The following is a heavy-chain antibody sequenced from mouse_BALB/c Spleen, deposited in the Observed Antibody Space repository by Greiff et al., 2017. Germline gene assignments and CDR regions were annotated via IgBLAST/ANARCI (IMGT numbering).Heavy chain of an antibody. Sequence: DVHLVESGGGLVQPGGSLKLSCAASGFTFSSYTMSWVRQTPEKRLEWVAYISHGGGSTYYPYTVKGRFTISRDNAKTTLYLQMSSLKSEDTAMYYCASLYDGPSWFAYWGQGTLVTVSA. CDR2: ISHGGGST. CDR1: GFTFSSYT. CDR3: ASLYDGPSWFAY. V-gene: IGHV5-12-2*01. D-gene: IGHD2-3*01. J-gene: IGHJ3*01.